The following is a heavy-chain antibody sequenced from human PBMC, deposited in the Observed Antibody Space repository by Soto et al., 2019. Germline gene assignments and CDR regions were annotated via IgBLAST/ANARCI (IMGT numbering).Heavy chain of an antibody. CDR2: INSDGSST. J-gene: IGHJ6*03. Sequence: GGSLRLSCAASGFTFSNYWMHWVRQAPGKGLVWVSRINSDGSSTSYADSVKGRFTISRDNAKNTLYLQMNSLRAEDTAVYYCARVYGGPDWYYYMDVWGKGTTVTVS. V-gene: IGHV3-74*01. CDR3: ARVYGGPDWYYYMDV. D-gene: IGHD3-9*01. CDR1: GFTFSNYW.